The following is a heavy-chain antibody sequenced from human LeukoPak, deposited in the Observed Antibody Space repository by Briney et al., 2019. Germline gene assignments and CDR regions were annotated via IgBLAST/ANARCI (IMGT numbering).Heavy chain of an antibody. D-gene: IGHD6-13*01. J-gene: IGHJ4*02. CDR3: ARDLLVLTPTYFDY. Sequence: SETLSLTCTVSGGSISSSSYYWGWIRQPLGKGLEWIGSIYYSGSTYYNPSLKSRVTISVDTSKNQFSLKLSSVTAADTAVYYCARDLLVLTPTYFDYWGQGTLVTVSS. CDR2: IYYSGST. CDR1: GGSISSSSYY. V-gene: IGHV4-39*07.